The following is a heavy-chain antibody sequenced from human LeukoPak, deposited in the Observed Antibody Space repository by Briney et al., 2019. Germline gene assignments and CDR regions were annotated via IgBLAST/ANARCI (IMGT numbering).Heavy chain of an antibody. D-gene: IGHD6-13*01. V-gene: IGHV3-23*01. CDR2: ISGSGGST. CDR3: AKEPLAAAGDNWFDP. J-gene: IGHJ5*02. Sequence: SGGSLRLSCAASGFTVSSNYMSWVRQAPGKVLEWVSAISGSGGSTYYADSVKGRFTISRDNSKNTLYLQMNSLRAEDTAVYYCAKEPLAAAGDNWFDPWGQGTLVTVSS. CDR1: GFTVSSNY.